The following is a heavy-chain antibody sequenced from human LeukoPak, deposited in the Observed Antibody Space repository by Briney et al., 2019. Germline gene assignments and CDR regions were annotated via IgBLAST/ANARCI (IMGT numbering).Heavy chain of an antibody. CDR1: GFTFSSYA. D-gene: IGHD4-17*01. Sequence: GGSLRLSCAASGFTFSSYAMSWVRQAPGKGLEWVSAISGSGRSTYYAESVKGRFTISRDNSKNTLYLQMNSLRAEDTAVYYCAKMFAVTTSLPDSWGQGTLVTVSS. J-gene: IGHJ4*02. CDR3: AKMFAVTTSLPDS. V-gene: IGHV3-23*01. CDR2: ISGSGRST.